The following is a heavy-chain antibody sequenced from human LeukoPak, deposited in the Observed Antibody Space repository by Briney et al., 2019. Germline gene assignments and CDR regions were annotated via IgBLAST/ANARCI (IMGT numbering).Heavy chain of an antibody. CDR3: AGSGDSSGYYYALFDY. V-gene: IGHV3-30*03. CDR2: ISYDGSNK. Sequence: GGSLRLSCAASGFTFSSYGMPWVRQAPGKGPEWVAVISYDGSNKYYADSVKGRFTISRDNSKNTLYLQMNSLRAEDTAVYYCAGSGDSSGYYYALFDYWGQGTLVTVSS. CDR1: GFTFSSYG. D-gene: IGHD3-22*01. J-gene: IGHJ4*02.